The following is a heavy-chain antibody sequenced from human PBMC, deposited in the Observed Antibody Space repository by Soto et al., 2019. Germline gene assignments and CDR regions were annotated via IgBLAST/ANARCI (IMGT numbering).Heavy chain of an antibody. CDR2: IIPIFSTA. J-gene: IGHJ6*02. CDR3: ARDEMVVATGSRTWHYYYGMDV. CDR1: GGTFSTYA. Sequence: QVQLVQSGAEVKKPGSSVKVSCKSSGGTFSTYAISWVRQAPGQGLEWMGGIIPIFSTANYAQKFQGRVTITADESTTTAYMELISLRSEYTAVYYCARDEMVVATGSRTWHYYYGMDVWGQGTTVTVSS. V-gene: IGHV1-69*12. D-gene: IGHD2-15*01.